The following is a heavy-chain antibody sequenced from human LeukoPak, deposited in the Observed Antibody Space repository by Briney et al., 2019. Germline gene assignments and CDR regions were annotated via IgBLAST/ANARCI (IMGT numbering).Heavy chain of an antibody. Sequence: GGSLRLSCAASGFAFSSYNINWVRQAPGKGLEWVSSISGSSTNIYYADSVKGRFTISRDNAKNSLYPQMNSLRAEDTAVYYCARDWRTSSYIYYLDYWGQGTLVTVSS. V-gene: IGHV3-21*01. CDR2: ISGSSTNI. CDR1: GFAFSSYN. D-gene: IGHD3-22*01. J-gene: IGHJ4*02. CDR3: ARDWRTSSYIYYLDY.